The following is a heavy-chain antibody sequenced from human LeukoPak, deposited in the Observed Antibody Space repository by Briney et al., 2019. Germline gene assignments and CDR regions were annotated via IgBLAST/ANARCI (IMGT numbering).Heavy chain of an antibody. V-gene: IGHV4-39*07. CDR2: IYYSGST. CDR1: GGSISSSSYY. Sequence: SETLSLTCTVSGGSISSSSYYWGWIRQPPGKGLEWIGSIYYSGSTYYNPSLKSRVTISVDTSKNQFSLKLSSVTAADTAVYYCARDPRRYGDYYFDYWGQGTLVTVSS. CDR3: ARDPRRYGDYYFDY. J-gene: IGHJ4*02. D-gene: IGHD4-17*01.